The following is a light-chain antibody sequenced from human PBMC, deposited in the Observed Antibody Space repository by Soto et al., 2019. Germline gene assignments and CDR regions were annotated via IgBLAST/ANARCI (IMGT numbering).Light chain of an antibody. CDR1: QSVSSY. CDR2: DAS. J-gene: IGKJ1*01. CDR3: QQGSNWPPT. Sequence: EIVLTQSPATLSLSPGERATLSCRASQSVSSYLAWYQQKPGQAPRLLIYDASKRATGIPARFSGSGSGTDFTLAISSLEPEDFAVYYCQQGSNWPPTFGQGTKVEIK. V-gene: IGKV3-11*01.